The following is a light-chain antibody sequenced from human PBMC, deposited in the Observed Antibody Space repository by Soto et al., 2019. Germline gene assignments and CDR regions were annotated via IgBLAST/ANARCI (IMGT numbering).Light chain of an antibody. CDR2: DVS. Sequence: ALTQPASVSGSPGQSITISCTGTSSDVGGYNYVSWYQQHPGKAPKLMIYDVSNRPSGVSNRFSGSKSGNTASLTISGLQAEDEAHYYCSSYTSSSTLIVFGTGTKVTVL. CDR3: SSYTSSSTLIV. CDR1: SSDVGGYNY. J-gene: IGLJ1*01. V-gene: IGLV2-14*01.